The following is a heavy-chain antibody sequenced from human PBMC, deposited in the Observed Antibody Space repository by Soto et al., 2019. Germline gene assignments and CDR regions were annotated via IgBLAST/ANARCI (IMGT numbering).Heavy chain of an antibody. Sequence: SETLSLTCTVSGGSISSGGYYWSWIRQHPGKGLEWIGYIYYSGSTYYNPSLKSRVTISVDTSKNQFSLKLSSVTAADTAVYYCARDKPDYYDSSGLFDPWGQGTLVTVSS. CDR1: GGSISSGGYY. CDR3: ARDKPDYYDSSGLFDP. J-gene: IGHJ5*02. V-gene: IGHV4-31*02. CDR2: IYYSGST. D-gene: IGHD3-22*01.